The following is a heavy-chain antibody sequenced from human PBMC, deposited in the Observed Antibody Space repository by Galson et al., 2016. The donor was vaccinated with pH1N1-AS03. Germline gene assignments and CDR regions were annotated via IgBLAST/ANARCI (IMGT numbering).Heavy chain of an antibody. CDR3: AKDRNDYRLHYFSGSDV. CDR2: TSSSGGST. J-gene: IGHJ6*02. Sequence: SLRLSCAASGFSFSSHWMRWVRQAPGRGLEWVSATSSSGGSTYYAESVKGRFTISRDYSKNTVDLQMNSLRAEDTAVYYCAKDRNDYRLHYFSGSDVWGQGTTVIVSS. CDR1: GFSFSSHW. D-gene: IGHD1-1*01. V-gene: IGHV3-23*01.